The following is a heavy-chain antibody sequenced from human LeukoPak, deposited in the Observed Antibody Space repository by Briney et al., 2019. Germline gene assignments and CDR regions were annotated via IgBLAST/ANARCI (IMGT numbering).Heavy chain of an antibody. CDR3: TAGQDYAAFDY. J-gene: IGHJ4*02. CDR1: GFTFSNAW. V-gene: IGHV3-15*01. D-gene: IGHD4-17*01. Sequence: TAGGSLRLSCAASGFTFSNAWMSWVRQAPGKGLEWVGRIKSKTDGGTTDYAAPVKGRFTISRDDSKNTLYLQMNSLKTEDTAVYYCTAGQDYAAFDYWGQGTLVTVSS. CDR2: IKSKTDGGTT.